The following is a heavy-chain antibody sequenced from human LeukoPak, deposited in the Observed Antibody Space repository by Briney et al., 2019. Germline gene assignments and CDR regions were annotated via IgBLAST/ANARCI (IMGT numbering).Heavy chain of an antibody. CDR3: ARAMTTVTKNWFDP. Sequence: ASVTVSCTASGYTFTSYGISWVRQAPGQGLEWMGWISAYNGNTNYAQKLQGRVTMTTDTSTSTAYMELRSLRSDDTAVYYCARAMTTVTKNWFDPWGQGTLVTVSS. CDR1: GYTFTSYG. J-gene: IGHJ5*02. D-gene: IGHD4-17*01. CDR2: ISAYNGNT. V-gene: IGHV1-18*01.